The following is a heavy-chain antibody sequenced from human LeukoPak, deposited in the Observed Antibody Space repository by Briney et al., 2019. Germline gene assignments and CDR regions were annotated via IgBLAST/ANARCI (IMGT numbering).Heavy chain of an antibody. CDR2: INTNTGNP. V-gene: IGHV7-4-1*02. Sequence: ASVKVSCKASGYTFTSYAMNWVRQAPGQGLEWMGWINTNTGNPTYAQGFTGRFVFSLDTSVSTAYLQISSLKAEDTAVYYCATRMPYYDILTGAPKNYYYMDVWGKGTTVTISS. CDR3: ATRMPYYDILTGAPKNYYYMDV. D-gene: IGHD3-9*01. CDR1: GYTFTSYA. J-gene: IGHJ6*03.